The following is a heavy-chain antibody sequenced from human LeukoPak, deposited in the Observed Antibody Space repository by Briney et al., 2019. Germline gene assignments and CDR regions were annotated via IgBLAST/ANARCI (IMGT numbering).Heavy chain of an antibody. CDR2: INPNSGGA. CDR1: GYTFTGYY. CDR3: ARGITGFPVDY. Sequence: GAPVKVSCKASGYTFTGYYMHWVRQAPGQGLEWMGWINPNSGGAHSARKFQGRVTMTRDTSISTAYMDLSRLRSDDTAVYYCARGITGFPVDYWGQGTLVTVSS. D-gene: IGHD1-20*01. J-gene: IGHJ4*02. V-gene: IGHV1-2*02.